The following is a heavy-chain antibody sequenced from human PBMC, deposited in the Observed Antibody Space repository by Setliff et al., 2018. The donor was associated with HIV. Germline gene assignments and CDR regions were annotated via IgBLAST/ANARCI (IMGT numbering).Heavy chain of an antibody. CDR2: MYYTGST. V-gene: IGHV4-39*02. J-gene: IGHJ4*01. Sequence: SETLSLTCTVSGGSTDSGSYYWAWIRPPPGKGLEWIGSMYYTGSTYYNPSLKSRVTIPIDTSKNQFSLKLNSVTAADTAMYYCARDGGSSGWYFVLGYSDYWGPGTLVTVSS. CDR3: ARDGGSSGWYFVLGYSDY. CDR1: GGSTDSGSYY. D-gene: IGHD6-19*01.